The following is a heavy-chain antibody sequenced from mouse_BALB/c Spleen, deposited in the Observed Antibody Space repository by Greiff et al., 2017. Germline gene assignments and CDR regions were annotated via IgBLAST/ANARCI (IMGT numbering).Heavy chain of an antibody. J-gene: IGHJ3*01. V-gene: IGHV1-12*01. CDR2: IYPGNGDT. D-gene: IGHD2-3*01. CDR1: GYTFTSYN. CDR3: ARHYDGGFAY. Sequence: QVQLQQPGAELVKPGASVKMSCKASGYTFTSYNMHWVKQTPGQGLEWIGAIYPGNGDTSYNQKFKGKATLTADKSSSTAYMQLSSLTSEDSAVYYCARHYDGGFAYWGQGTLVTVSA.